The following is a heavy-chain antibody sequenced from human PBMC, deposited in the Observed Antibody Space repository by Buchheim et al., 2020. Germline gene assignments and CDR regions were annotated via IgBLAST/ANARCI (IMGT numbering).Heavy chain of an antibody. D-gene: IGHD3-16*01. CDR2: ISYDGSNK. CDR1: GFTFSSYA. V-gene: IGHV3-30-3*01. CDR3: AREARGSVWYYYYGMDV. J-gene: IGHJ6*02. Sequence: QVQLVESGGGVVQPGRSLRLSCAASGFTFSSYAMHWVRQAPGKGLEWVAVISYDGSNKYYADSVKGRFTISRDNSKNTLSLQMNSLRAEDTAVYYCAREARGSVWYYYYGMDVWGQGTT.